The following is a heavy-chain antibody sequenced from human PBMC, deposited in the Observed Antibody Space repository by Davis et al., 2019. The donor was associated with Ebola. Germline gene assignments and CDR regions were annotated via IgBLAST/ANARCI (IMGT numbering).Heavy chain of an antibody. CDR1: GGSISSYY. CDR2: IYYSGST. V-gene: IGHV4-59*12. Sequence: SETLSLTCTVSGGSISSYYWSWIRQPPGKGLEWIGYIYYSGSTNYNPSLKIRVTISVDTSTNKFSLKLSSVTAEDTAVYYCARDLHPNPPPYYYYYGMDVWGQGTTVTVSS. CDR3: ARDLHPNPPPYYYYYGMDV. J-gene: IGHJ6*02.